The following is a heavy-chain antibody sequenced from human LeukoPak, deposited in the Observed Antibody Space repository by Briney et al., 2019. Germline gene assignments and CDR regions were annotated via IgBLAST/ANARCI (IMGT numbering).Heavy chain of an antibody. CDR3: ARQSSSGYYPLDH. V-gene: IGHV4-61*08. J-gene: IGHJ4*02. D-gene: IGHD3-22*01. Sequence: SQTLSLTCTVSGGSISSGDYYWSWIRQPPGKGLEWIGYIYYSGSTNYNPSLESRVTISVDTSKNQFSLKLSSVTAADTAVYYCARQSSSGYYPLDHWGQGTLVTVSS. CDR1: GGSISSGDYY. CDR2: IYYSGST.